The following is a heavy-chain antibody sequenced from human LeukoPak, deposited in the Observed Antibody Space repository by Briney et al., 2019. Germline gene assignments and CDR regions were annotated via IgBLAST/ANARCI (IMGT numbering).Heavy chain of an antibody. Sequence: GESLRLSCAASGFTFSSYGMSWVRQAPGKGLEWVSAVTTSGGTTYYADSVKGRFTISRDNSKNTLFFQMNSLRAEDTAVYYCAREGFDYWGQGTLVTVSS. CDR3: AREGFDY. J-gene: IGHJ4*02. CDR2: VTTSGGTT. V-gene: IGHV3-23*01. CDR1: GFTFSSYG.